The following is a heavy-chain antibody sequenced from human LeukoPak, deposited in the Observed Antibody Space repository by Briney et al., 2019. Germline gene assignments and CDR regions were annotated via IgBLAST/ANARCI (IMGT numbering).Heavy chain of an antibody. D-gene: IGHD2-21*01. CDR2: INPNSGGT. J-gene: IGHJ6*02. V-gene: IGHV1-2*04. CDR1: GYTLTGYY. Sequence: ASVKVSCKASGYTLTGYYMHWVRQAPGQGLEWMGWINPNSGGTNYAQKFQGWVTMTRDTSISTAYMELRRLRSDDTAVYYCARDDWDSYYYGMDVWGQGTTVTVSS. CDR3: ARDDWDSYYYGMDV.